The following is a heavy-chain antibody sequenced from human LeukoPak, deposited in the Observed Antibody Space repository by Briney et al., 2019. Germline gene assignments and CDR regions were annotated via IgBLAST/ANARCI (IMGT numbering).Heavy chain of an antibody. CDR2: IYYSGNT. CDR3: ARGDDDSSGYYEFDY. V-gene: IGHV4-59*12. CDR1: GGSISSYY. D-gene: IGHD3-22*01. J-gene: IGHJ4*02. Sequence: SETLSLTCAVSGGSISSYYWSWIRQPPGKGLEWIGYIYYSGNTNYNPSLKSRVTISVDTSKNQFSLKLSSVTAADTAVYYCARGDDDSSGYYEFDYWGQGTLVTVSS.